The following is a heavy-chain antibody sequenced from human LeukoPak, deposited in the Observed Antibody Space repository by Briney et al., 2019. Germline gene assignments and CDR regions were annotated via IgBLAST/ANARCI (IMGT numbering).Heavy chain of an antibody. D-gene: IGHD5-24*01. V-gene: IGHV3-7*01. CDR1: GFTFSSSW. CDR2: INPDGSQK. CDR3: AAWTDRGYNF. J-gene: IGHJ4*02. Sequence: GESLRLSCAASGFTFSSSWMNWARQAPGKGLEWVANINPDGSQKRFVDSVMGRFTMSRDNAKNSLYLQMNSLRVEDTAVFYCAAWTDRGYNFWGPGTLVTVSS.